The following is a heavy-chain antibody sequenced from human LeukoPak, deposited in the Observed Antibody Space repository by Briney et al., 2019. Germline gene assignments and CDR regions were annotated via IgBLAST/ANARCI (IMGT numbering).Heavy chain of an antibody. J-gene: IGHJ5*02. Sequence: GGSLRLSCAASGFTFSGSAIHWVRQSSGKGLEWVGQIDRKDKGYATATAYAASVKGRFTISRDDSINTAYLQMKSLKTEDTALYYCTRDSGTYNWFDPWGQGTLVTVSS. CDR2: IDRKDKGYATAT. D-gene: IGHD1-26*01. CDR1: GFTFSGSA. V-gene: IGHV3-73*01. CDR3: TRDSGTYNWFDP.